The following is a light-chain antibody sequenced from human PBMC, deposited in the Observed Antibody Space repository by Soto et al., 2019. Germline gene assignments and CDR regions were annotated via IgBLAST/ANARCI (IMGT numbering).Light chain of an antibody. Sequence: QLVLTQSPSASASLGASVKLTCTLSSGHSSYAISWHQQQPEKGPRYLMKLNSDGSHSKGDGIPDRFSGSSSGAERYLTISCLQSEEEAYYYCQTWGNGIWVFGGGTKVTVL. CDR1: SGHSSYA. J-gene: IGLJ3*02. V-gene: IGLV4-69*01. CDR3: QTWGNGIWV. CDR2: LNSDGSH.